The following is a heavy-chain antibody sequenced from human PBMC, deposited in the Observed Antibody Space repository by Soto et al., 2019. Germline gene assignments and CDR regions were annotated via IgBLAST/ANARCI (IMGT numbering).Heavy chain of an antibody. CDR2: IYHSGST. D-gene: IGHD6-6*01. CDR1: GYSISSGYY. J-gene: IGHJ4*02. Sequence: SETLSLTCAVSGYSISSGYYWGWIRQPPGKGLEWIGSIYHSGSTYYNPSLKSRVTISVDTSKNQFSLKLSSVTAADTAVYYCARDDRDSSSPAFDYWGQGTLVTVS. CDR3: ARDDRDSSSPAFDY. V-gene: IGHV4-38-2*02.